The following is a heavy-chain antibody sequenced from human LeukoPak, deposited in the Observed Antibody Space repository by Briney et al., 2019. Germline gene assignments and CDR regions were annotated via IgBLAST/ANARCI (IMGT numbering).Heavy chain of an antibody. V-gene: IGHV3-7*01. D-gene: IGHD3-22*01. CDR1: GFTFNSNW. Sequence: GGSLRLSCVASGFTFNSNWMSWVRQATGKGRDWVANIKQDGSEKYYVDSVKGRFTISRDNAKNSLSLQMNSLRAEDTAVYYCARDKYYDRYFDSWGQGTLVTVSS. CDR2: IKQDGSEK. CDR3: ARDKYYDRYFDS. J-gene: IGHJ4*02.